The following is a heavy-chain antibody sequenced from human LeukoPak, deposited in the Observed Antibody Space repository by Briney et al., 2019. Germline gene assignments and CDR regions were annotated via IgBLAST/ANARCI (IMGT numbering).Heavy chain of an antibody. D-gene: IGHD3-16*01. CDR2: INPNSGGT. V-gene: IGHV1-2*04. Sequence: ASVKVSCKASGYTFTSYGISWVRQAPGQGLEWMGWINPNSGGTNYAQKFQGWVTMTRDTSISTAYMELSRLRSDDTAVYYCARSSGEGGEGPFDYWGQGTLVTVSS. J-gene: IGHJ4*02. CDR1: GYTFTSYG. CDR3: ARSSGEGGEGPFDY.